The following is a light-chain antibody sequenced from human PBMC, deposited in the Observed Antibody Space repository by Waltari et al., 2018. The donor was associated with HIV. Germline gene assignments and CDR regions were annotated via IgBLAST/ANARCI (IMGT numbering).Light chain of an antibody. CDR3: QQHHRLWT. J-gene: IGKJ1*01. CDR2: GAS. Sequence: EVVMTQSPATLSVSPGESATLSCRASQSVTTKLAWYQQKPGQAPRLLIYGASTRATGVPARFSGGGSGTEFTLTISSLQSEDFATYYCQQHHRLWTFGQGTKVEIK. V-gene: IGKV3-15*01. CDR1: QSVTTK.